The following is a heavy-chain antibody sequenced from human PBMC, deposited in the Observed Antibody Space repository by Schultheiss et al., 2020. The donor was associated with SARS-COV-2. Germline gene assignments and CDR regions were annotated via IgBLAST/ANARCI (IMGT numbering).Heavy chain of an antibody. CDR3: ARDGVVVVAATQFQYYYYYYMDV. CDR1: GGSISSGNYY. V-gene: IGHV4-61*02. J-gene: IGHJ6*03. D-gene: IGHD2-15*01. CDR2: IYTSGST. Sequence: SETLSLTCTVSGGSISSGNYYWSWIRQPAGKGLEWIGRIYTSGSTNYNPSLKSRVTISVDTSKNQFSLKLSSVTAADTAVYYCARDGVVVVAATQFQYYYYYYMDVWGKGTTVTVAS.